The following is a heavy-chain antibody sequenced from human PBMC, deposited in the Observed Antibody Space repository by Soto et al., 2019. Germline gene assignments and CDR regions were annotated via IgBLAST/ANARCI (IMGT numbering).Heavy chain of an antibody. D-gene: IGHD5-12*01. V-gene: IGHV4-59*01. J-gene: IGHJ6*02. Sequence: SETLSLTCPVSGGSISSYYWSWIRPPPGKGLEWIGYIYYSGSTNYNPSLKSRVTIPVDTSKNQFSLKLSSVTAADTAVYYCARDSGYSGYENYYYYGMDVWGQGTTVTVSS. CDR1: GGSISSYY. CDR3: ARDSGYSGYENYYYYGMDV. CDR2: IYYSGST.